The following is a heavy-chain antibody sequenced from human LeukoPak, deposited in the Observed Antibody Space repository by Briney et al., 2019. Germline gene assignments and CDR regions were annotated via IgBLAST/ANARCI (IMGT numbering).Heavy chain of an antibody. D-gene: IGHD3-22*01. CDR1: GGSISSYY. J-gene: IGHJ6*03. CDR3: TRGSIAYYYMDV. CDR2: IYYSGST. Sequence: PSETLSLTCTVSGGSISSYYWSWIRQPPGKELKWIGNIYYSGSTNYNPSLKSRVTISVDTSKNQFSLKLSSVTAADTAVYYCTRGSIAYYYMDVWGKGTTVTISS. V-gene: IGHV4-59*13.